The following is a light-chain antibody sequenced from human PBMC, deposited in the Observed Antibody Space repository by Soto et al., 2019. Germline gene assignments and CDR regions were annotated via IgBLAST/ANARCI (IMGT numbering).Light chain of an antibody. Sequence: EIVMTQSPATLSVSPGERATLSCRASQSVNRNLAWYQQKPGQAPRLLIYGAFTRVTGIPLRFSGSGSGTDFTLTISSLQSEDFAVYYCQQYDNWPPLTFGGGTKVEIK. CDR1: QSVNRN. CDR2: GAF. V-gene: IGKV3-15*01. CDR3: QQYDNWPPLT. J-gene: IGKJ4*01.